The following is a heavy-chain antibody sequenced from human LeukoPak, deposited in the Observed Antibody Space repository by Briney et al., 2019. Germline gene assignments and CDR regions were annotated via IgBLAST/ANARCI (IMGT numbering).Heavy chain of an antibody. Sequence: GSSVKVSCKASGYTFTGYYIHWVRQAPAQGLEWMGWINPNSGGTNYAQKFQGRVTMTRDTSISTAYMELSRPRSDDTAVHYCERDYFTANDYWGQGTLVTVSS. CDR2: INPNSGGT. J-gene: IGHJ4*02. CDR1: GYTFTGYY. D-gene: IGHD2-21*02. CDR3: ERDYFTANDY. V-gene: IGHV1-2*02.